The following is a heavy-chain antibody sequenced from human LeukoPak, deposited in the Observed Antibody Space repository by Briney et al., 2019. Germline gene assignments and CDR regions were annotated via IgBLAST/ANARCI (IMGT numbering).Heavy chain of an antibody. CDR1: GLTVSSNY. CDR2: IYSGGST. CDR3: AKDARWLAASYYFDY. Sequence: GGSLRLSCAASGLTVSSNYMSWVRQAPGKGLECVPVIYSGGSTYYADSVKGRFTISRDNSGNTLYLQMNSLRAEDTAAYYCAKDARWLAASYYFDYWGQGTLVTVSS. D-gene: IGHD6-19*01. J-gene: IGHJ4*02. V-gene: IGHV3-53*01.